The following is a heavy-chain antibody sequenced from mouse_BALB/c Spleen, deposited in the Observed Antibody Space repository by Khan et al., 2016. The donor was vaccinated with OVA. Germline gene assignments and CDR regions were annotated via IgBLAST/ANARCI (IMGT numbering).Heavy chain of an antibody. D-gene: IGHD4-1*01. CDR1: GFTFSSYS. CDR2: ISSGGDYT. V-gene: IGHV5-6*01. J-gene: IGHJ3*01. Sequence: EVQLVESGGDLVKPRESLKLSCAASGFTFSSYSMSWVRQTPDKRLEWVATISSGGDYTYYPDNVKGRFTISRDNAKNTLYLQMSSLKSEDTAMYYCASHLTGSFAYGGQGTLVTVSA. CDR3: ASHLTGSFAY.